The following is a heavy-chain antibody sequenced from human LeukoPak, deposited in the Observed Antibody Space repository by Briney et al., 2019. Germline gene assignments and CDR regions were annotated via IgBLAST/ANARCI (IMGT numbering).Heavy chain of an antibody. CDR2: INVVNDNT. D-gene: IGHD2/OR15-2a*01. CDR1: GYDFTSYA. Sequence: GASVKVSCKTSGYDFTSYAMHWVRQAPGQRLEWMEWINVVNDNTKLSQKFQGRVTITSDTSASTAYMEMSSLRFDDTAVYYCARAPLTTYPWWGQGTLVIVSS. J-gene: IGHJ4*02. CDR3: ARAPLTTYPW. V-gene: IGHV1-3*01.